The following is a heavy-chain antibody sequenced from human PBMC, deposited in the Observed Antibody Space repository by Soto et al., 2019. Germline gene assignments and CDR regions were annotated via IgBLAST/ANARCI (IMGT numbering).Heavy chain of an antibody. Sequence: EVQLVESGGGLVKPGGSLRLSCAASGFTFSSYSMNWVRQAPGKGLEWVPSISSSSSYIYYADSVKGRFTISSDNDKNSLYLQMNGLRAEDTAVYYCARDWHLAVGMDVWGQGTTVTVSS. V-gene: IGHV3-21*01. J-gene: IGHJ6*02. CDR1: GFTFSSYS. D-gene: IGHD3-3*02. CDR2: ISSSSSYI. CDR3: ARDWHLAVGMDV.